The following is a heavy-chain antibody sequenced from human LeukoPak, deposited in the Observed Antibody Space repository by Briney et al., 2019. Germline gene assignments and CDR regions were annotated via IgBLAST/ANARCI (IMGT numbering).Heavy chain of an antibody. Sequence: HPGGSLRLSCAASGFTFSSYGVPWVRQAPGKGLEWISFISGSETPTYYADSVKGRFTISRDNAKNLLYLQMDSLRAEDTAVYYCARVRDAYNFFHYWGQGTLVTVSS. J-gene: IGHJ4*02. D-gene: IGHD2-21*01. CDR2: ISGSETPT. V-gene: IGHV3-48*01. CDR3: ARVRDAYNFFHY. CDR1: GFTFSSYG.